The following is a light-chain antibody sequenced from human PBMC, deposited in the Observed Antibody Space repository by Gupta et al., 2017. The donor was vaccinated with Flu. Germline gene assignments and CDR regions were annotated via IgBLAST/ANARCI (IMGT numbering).Light chain of an antibody. Sequence: ERATLSCRASQSISSYLAWYQQKPGQAPRLLIYDASFTRATDIPARCSGSGSGTDFTLNISILEPEDSAVYYCQQRYNWPPTFGGGTKVEIK. V-gene: IGKV3-11*01. J-gene: IGKJ4*01. CDR2: DASF. CDR3: QQRYNWPPT. CDR1: QSISSY.